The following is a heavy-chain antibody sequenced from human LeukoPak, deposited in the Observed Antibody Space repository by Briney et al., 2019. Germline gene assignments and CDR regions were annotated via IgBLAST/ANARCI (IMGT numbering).Heavy chain of an antibody. CDR3: TRGGLTGQMAAFDY. Sequence: GGSLRLSCAASGFTFDVSAMNWVRQAPGKGLEWVSASGNAGDTYYADSVKGRFTISRDNSKKMLFLQMTSLRDEDTAVYYCTRGGLTGQMAAFDYWGQGALVTVSS. V-gene: IGHV3-23*01. CDR1: GFTFDVSA. J-gene: IGHJ4*02. D-gene: IGHD3-9*01. CDR2: SGNAGDT.